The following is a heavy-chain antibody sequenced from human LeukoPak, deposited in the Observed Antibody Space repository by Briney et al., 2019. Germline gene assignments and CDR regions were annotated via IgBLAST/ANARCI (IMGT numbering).Heavy chain of an antibody. CDR3: AKVGGGYDSPYYYYMDV. CDR2: IRYDGSNK. V-gene: IGHV3-30*02. CDR1: GFTFSSYA. J-gene: IGHJ6*03. Sequence: GGSLRLSCAASGFTFSSYAMSWVRQAPGKGLEWVAFIRYDGSNKYYADSVKGRFTISRDNSKNTLYLQMNSLRAEDTAVYYCAKVGGGYDSPYYYYMDVWGKGTTVTVSS. D-gene: IGHD5-12*01.